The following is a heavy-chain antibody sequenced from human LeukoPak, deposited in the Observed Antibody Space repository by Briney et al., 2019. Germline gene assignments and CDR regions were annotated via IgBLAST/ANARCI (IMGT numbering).Heavy chain of an antibody. V-gene: IGHV1-8*01. CDR2: MNPNSGNT. CDR3: ARGPPYSSSWFSYYYYYYVDV. CDR1: GYTFTSYD. D-gene: IGHD6-13*01. Sequence: ASVKVSCKASGYTFTSYDINWVRQATGQGLEWMGWMNPNSGNTGYAQKFQGRVTMTRNTSISTAYMELSSLRSEDTAVYYCARGPPYSSSWFSYYYYYYVDVWGKGTTVTVSS. J-gene: IGHJ6*03.